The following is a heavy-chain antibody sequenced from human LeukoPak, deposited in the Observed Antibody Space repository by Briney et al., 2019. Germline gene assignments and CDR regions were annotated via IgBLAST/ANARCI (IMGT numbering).Heavy chain of an antibody. V-gene: IGHV4-31*03. Sequence: PSETLSLTCTDSGGSISSGGYYWSWIRQHPGKGLEWIGYIYYSGSTYYNPSLKSRVTISVDTSKNQFSLKLSSVTAADTAVYYCARERLGYCSGGSCYSYAFDIWGQGTMVTVSS. CDR2: IYYSGST. CDR1: GGSISSGGYY. J-gene: IGHJ3*02. D-gene: IGHD2-15*01. CDR3: ARERLGYCSGGSCYSYAFDI.